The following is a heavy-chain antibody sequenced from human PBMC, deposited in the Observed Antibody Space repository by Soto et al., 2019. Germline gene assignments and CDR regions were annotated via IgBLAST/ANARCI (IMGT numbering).Heavy chain of an antibody. J-gene: IGHJ4*02. Sequence: SETLSLTCTVSGGSISSSSYKWGWIRQSPGKGLEWIGSINYSGSTYYNPSLKSRVTISVDTSKNQFSLKLSSVTAADTAVYFCARGPPIGYRGQGTLVTVSS. CDR1: GGSISSSSYK. CDR2: INYSGST. V-gene: IGHV4-39*01. CDR3: ARGPPIGY.